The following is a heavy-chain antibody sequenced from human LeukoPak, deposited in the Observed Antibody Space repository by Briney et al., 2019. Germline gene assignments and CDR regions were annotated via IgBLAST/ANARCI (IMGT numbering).Heavy chain of an antibody. D-gene: IGHD3-9*01. CDR1: GGSISSSRYY. V-gene: IGHV4-39*01. J-gene: IGHJ4*02. CDR2: IYYSGST. CDR3: ARLDYDILTGYPYYFDY. Sequence: NPSETLSLTCTVSGGSISSSRYYWGWIRQPPGKGLEWIGSIYYSGSTYYNPSLKSRVTISVDTSKNQFSLKLSSVTAADTAVYYCARLDYDILTGYPYYFDYWGQGTLVTVSS.